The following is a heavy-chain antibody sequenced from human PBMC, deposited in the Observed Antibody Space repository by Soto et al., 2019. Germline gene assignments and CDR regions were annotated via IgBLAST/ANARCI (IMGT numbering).Heavy chain of an antibody. CDR3: ARSPPRGSDY. J-gene: IGHJ4*02. Sequence: WTWIRQSGKGLEWIGYISYTATTYYSPSLQDRVTISPDTSKNQFSLRLISVTAADTAVYFCARSPPRGSDYWGQGILVTVAS. CDR2: ISYTATT. D-gene: IGHD3-10*01. V-gene: IGHV4-31*02.